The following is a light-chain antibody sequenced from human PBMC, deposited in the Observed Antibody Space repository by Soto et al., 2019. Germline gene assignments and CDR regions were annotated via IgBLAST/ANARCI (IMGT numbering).Light chain of an antibody. V-gene: IGKV1-33*01. J-gene: IGKJ4*01. CDR2: DAS. CDR3: QQYANLPLT. Sequence: DIQMTQSPSSLSASVGDRVTITCQASQDITNYLIWYQQKPGMAPNLLIYDASILQAGVPSRFSGSGSGTDFTLTISSLQPEDLGTYYCQQYANLPLTFGGGTKVEI. CDR1: QDITNY.